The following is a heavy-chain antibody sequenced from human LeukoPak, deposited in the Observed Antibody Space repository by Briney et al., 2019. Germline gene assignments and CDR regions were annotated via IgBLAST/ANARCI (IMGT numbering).Heavy chain of an antibody. J-gene: IGHJ4*02. CDR3: AKDGFYCSSTSCYGDY. V-gene: IGHV3-23*01. CDR2: IRGSGGST. D-gene: IGHD2-2*01. CDR1: GFTFSSYA. Sequence: GGSLRLSCAAAGFTFSSYAMSWVRQAPGKGLEWVSAIRGSGGSTYYADSVKGRFTISRDNSKNTLYLQMNSLRAEDTAVYYCAKDGFYCSSTSCYGDYWGQGTLVTVSS.